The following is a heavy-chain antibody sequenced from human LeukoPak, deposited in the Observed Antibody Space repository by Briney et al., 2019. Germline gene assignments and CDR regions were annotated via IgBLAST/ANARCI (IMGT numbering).Heavy chain of an antibody. D-gene: IGHD6-19*01. CDR3: ANTASRFSSDEDYCYYGMDV. V-gene: IGHV3-30*02. CDR2: IGYDGRNK. CDR1: GFTFSSYA. Sequence: GGSLRLSCAASGFTFSSYAMSWVRQAPGKGLEWGTFIGYDGRNKYYADSVKGRFTISRDNSKNTLYLQMNSLRAEDTAVYYCANTASRFSSDEDYCYYGMDVWGQGTTVTVSS. J-gene: IGHJ6*02.